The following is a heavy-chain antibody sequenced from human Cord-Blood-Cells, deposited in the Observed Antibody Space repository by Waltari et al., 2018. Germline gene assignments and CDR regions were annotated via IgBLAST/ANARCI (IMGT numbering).Heavy chain of an antibody. J-gene: IGHJ4*02. Sequence: LEWVGFSRSKAYGGTTEYAASVKGRFTISRDDSKSIAYLQMNSLKTEDTAVYYCTREEYSSGWYCDCWGQGTLVTVSS. CDR3: TREEYSSGWYCDC. D-gene: IGHD6-19*01. V-gene: IGHV3-49*02. CDR2: SRSKAYGGTT.